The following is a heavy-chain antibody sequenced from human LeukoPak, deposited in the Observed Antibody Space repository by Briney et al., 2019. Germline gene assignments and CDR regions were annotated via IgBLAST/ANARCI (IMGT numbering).Heavy chain of an antibody. V-gene: IGHV3-48*03. CDR1: GFTFSSYE. CDR3: ARDFLNAIDI. CDR2: ISSSGTTI. Sequence: GGSLRLSCAASGFTFSSYEMNWVRQAPGKGLEWVSYISSSGTTIYQADSVKGRFTISRDNAKNSLYLQMNSLRAEDTAMFYCARDFLNAIDIWGQGTMVTVSS. J-gene: IGHJ3*02. D-gene: IGHD2/OR15-2a*01.